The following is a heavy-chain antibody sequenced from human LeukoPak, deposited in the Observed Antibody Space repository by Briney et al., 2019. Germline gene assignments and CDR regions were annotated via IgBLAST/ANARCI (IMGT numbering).Heavy chain of an antibody. CDR3: ATDLATGTTWDY. CDR2: FDPEDGET. V-gene: IGHV1-24*01. CDR1: GYTLTELS. D-gene: IGHD1-1*01. Sequence: VASVKVSCKASGYTLTELSMHWVRQAPGKGLEWMVGFDPEDGETIYAQKFQGRVTMTKDTSTDTAYMELSSLRSEDTAVYYCATDLATGTTWDYWGQGTLVTVSS. J-gene: IGHJ4*02.